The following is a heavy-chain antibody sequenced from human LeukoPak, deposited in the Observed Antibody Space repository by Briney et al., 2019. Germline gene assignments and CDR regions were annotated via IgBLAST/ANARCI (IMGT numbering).Heavy chain of an antibody. J-gene: IGHJ4*02. CDR1: GSSITSSSY. D-gene: IGHD3-22*01. CDR2: IYNSGRT. Sequence: PSETLSLTCSVSGSSITSSSYWVWIRQPPGKGLQCIGYIYNSGRTNYDPSLKSRVTMSVDTSKNQFSLNLSSVTAADTAVYYCATGPFDNRGSLDYWGQGILVTVSS. V-gene: IGHV4-59*01. CDR3: ATGPFDNRGSLDY.